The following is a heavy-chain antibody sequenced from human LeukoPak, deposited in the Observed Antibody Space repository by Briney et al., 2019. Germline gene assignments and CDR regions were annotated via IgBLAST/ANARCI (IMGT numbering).Heavy chain of an antibody. Sequence: ASVKVSCKASGYTFMKYGFSWVRQAPGQGLEWMGWISTYNGNTNYAQKLQGRVTMTTDTSTSTAYMELRSLRSDDTAVYYCARVHYDILTGYSYFDYWGQGTLVTVSS. CDR3: ARVHYDILTGYSYFDY. V-gene: IGHV1-18*01. D-gene: IGHD3-9*01. CDR2: ISTYNGNT. CDR1: GYTFMKYG. J-gene: IGHJ4*02.